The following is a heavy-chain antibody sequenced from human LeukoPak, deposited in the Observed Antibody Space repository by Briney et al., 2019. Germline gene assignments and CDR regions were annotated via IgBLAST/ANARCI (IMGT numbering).Heavy chain of an antibody. J-gene: IGHJ4*02. CDR2: ISAYNGNT. CDR3: ARDVRAAGYFDY. V-gene: IGHV1-18*01. D-gene: IGHD3-10*02. CDR1: GYTFSSYG. Sequence: ASVKVSCKASGYTFSSYGISWVRQAPGQGLEWMGWISAYNGNTNYAQKLQGRVAMTTDTSTSTAYMELRSLRSDDTAVYYCARDVRAAGYFDYWGQGTLVTVSS.